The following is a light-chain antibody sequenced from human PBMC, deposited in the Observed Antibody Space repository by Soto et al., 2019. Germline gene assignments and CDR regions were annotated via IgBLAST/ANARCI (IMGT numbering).Light chain of an antibody. CDR1: ESLVHSDGRTY. Sequence: DVVMTQTPLSSPVTLGQPASISCRSSESLVHSDGRTYLSWLQQRPGQPPRLLLYLISNRFSGVPDRFSGSGAGTDLTLKICRVEAEDVGVYYCVQLTHFPWTFGQGTKVEIK. CDR3: VQLTHFPWT. V-gene: IGKV2-24*01. J-gene: IGKJ1*01. CDR2: LIS.